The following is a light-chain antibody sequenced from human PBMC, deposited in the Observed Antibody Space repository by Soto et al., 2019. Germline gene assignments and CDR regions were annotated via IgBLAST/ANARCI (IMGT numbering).Light chain of an antibody. CDR1: QSVTSSY. CDR3: QQYNDYPLT. V-gene: IGKV3-20*01. J-gene: IGKJ4*01. CDR2: DAS. Sequence: EIVLTQPPGTLSLSPGERATLSCRASQSVTSSYLAWYQQKPGQAPRLLIYDASNRATGIPARFSGSGSGTDFTLTISSLQPDDFAIYYCQQYNDYPLTFGGGTKV.